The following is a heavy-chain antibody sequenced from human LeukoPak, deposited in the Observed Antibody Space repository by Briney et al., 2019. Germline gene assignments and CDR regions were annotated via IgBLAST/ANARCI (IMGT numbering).Heavy chain of an antibody. CDR1: GFTFSSYW. CDR3: AKVMAAAGYFDY. D-gene: IGHD6-13*01. CDR2: INSDGSST. V-gene: IGHV3-74*01. Sequence: GGSLRLSCAASGFTFSSYWMHWVRQAPGKGLVWVSRINSDGSSTSYADSVKGRFTISRDNAKNSLYLQMNSLRAEDTALYYCAKVMAAAGYFDYWGQGTLVTVSS. J-gene: IGHJ4*02.